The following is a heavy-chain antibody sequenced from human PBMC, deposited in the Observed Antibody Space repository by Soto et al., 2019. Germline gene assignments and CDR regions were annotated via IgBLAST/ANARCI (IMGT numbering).Heavy chain of an antibody. V-gene: IGHV4-30-2*01. Sequence: SETLSLTCAVSGGAISSGGYSWTWIRQPPGKGLEWIGYIYHSGTTAYNPSRGSRVTISADRSKNQFSLNLRSVTAAVTAVYYCLREGCSDGSCFFDYWGRGSLVTVSS. D-gene: IGHD2-15*01. CDR2: IYHSGTT. CDR3: LREGCSDGSCFFDY. CDR1: GGAISSGGYS. J-gene: IGHJ4*02.